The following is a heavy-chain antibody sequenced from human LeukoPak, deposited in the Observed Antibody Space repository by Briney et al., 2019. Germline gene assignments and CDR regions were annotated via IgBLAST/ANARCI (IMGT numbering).Heavy chain of an antibody. Sequence: GGSLRLSCEASGFTFSSYAMSWVRQTPGKGLEWVSAISGSGGSTYYADSVKGRFTISRDNSKNTLYLQMNSLRAEDTAVYYCAKDLDSSDTEDAFDIWGQGTMVTVSS. CDR2: ISGSGGST. CDR3: AKDLDSSDTEDAFDI. CDR1: GFTFSSYA. V-gene: IGHV3-23*01. D-gene: IGHD6-25*01. J-gene: IGHJ3*02.